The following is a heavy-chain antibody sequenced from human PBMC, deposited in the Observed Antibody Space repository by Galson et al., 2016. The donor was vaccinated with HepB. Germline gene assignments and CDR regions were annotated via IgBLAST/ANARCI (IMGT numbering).Heavy chain of an antibody. CDR1: GGSISTGGYY. CDR3: ARRIGGYYNS. D-gene: IGHD3-22*01. CDR2: IYYSGST. Sequence: TLSLTCSVPGGSISTGGYYWSWIRQHPGRGLEWIGHIYYSGSTSYNPSLKSRLSISLDTSKNQFSLNLSSVTVADTAVYYCARRIGGYYNSWGQGTLVTVSS. J-gene: IGHJ4*02. V-gene: IGHV4-31*03.